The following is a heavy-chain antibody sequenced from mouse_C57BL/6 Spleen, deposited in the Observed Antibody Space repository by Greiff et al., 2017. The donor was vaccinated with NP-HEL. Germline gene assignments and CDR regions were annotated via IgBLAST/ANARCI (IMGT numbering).Heavy chain of an antibody. CDR3: ARTAYGYDGAYAMDY. J-gene: IGHJ4*01. V-gene: IGHV1-69*01. Sequence: QVQLQQPGAELVMPGASVKLSCKASGYTFTSYWMHWVKPRPGQGLEWIGEIDPSDSYTNYNQKFKGKSTLTVDKSSSTAYMQLSSLTYEDSAVYYCARTAYGYDGAYAMDYWGQGTSVTVSS. CDR2: IDPSDSYT. CDR1: GYTFTSYW. D-gene: IGHD2-2*01.